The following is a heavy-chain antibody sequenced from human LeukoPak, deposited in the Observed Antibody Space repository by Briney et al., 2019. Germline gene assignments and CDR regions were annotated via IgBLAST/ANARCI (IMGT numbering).Heavy chain of an antibody. CDR3: ARGGITGTVAFDY. J-gene: IGHJ4*02. D-gene: IGHD1-7*01. Sequence: ASVKVSCKASGYTFTGYYMHWVRQAPGQGLEWMGWINPNSGGTNYPQKFQGRVTMTRDTSISTAYMELSRLRSDDTAVYYCARGGITGTVAFDYWGQGTLVTVSS. CDR2: INPNSGGT. CDR1: GYTFTGYY. V-gene: IGHV1-2*02.